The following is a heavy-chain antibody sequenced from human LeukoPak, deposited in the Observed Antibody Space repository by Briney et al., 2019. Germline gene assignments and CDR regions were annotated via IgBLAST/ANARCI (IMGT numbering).Heavy chain of an antibody. Sequence: SETLSLTCAVYGGSFSGYYWSWIRQPPGKGLEWIGEINHSGSTNYNPSLKSRVTISVDTSKNQFSLKLSSVTAADTAVYYCARVSPVTPVLLDPWGQGTLVTVSS. J-gene: IGHJ5*02. V-gene: IGHV4-34*01. CDR2: INHSGST. CDR3: ARVSPVTPVLLDP. CDR1: GGSFSGYY. D-gene: IGHD4-4*01.